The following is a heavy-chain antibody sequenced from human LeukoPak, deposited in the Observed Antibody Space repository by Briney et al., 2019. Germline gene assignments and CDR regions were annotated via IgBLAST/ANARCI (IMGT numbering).Heavy chain of an antibody. CDR1: GFSFSRHE. V-gene: IGHV3-48*03. Sequence: GGSLTLSCGVSGFSFSRHEMNWVRQAPGKGLEWVAHISATGATIYYADFVGGRFTISKGYANSSLYLRMNSLRAEDSAVYYCAAQYGAGSLFYFYAMDVWGQGTTVTVSS. D-gene: IGHD3-10*01. CDR3: AAQYGAGSLFYFYAMDV. CDR2: ISATGATI. J-gene: IGHJ6*02.